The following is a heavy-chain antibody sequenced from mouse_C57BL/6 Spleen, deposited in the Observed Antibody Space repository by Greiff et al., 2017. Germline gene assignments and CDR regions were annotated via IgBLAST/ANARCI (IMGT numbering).Heavy chain of an antibody. D-gene: IGHD2-2*01. CDR1: GFNIKNTY. J-gene: IGHJ1*03. V-gene: IGHV14-3*01. Sequence: VQLQQSVAELVRPGASVKLSCTASGFNIKNTYMHWVKQRPEQGLEWIGRIDPANGNTKYAPKFQGKATITADTSSTTASLQLVRLTSEDPAIYYCAFPLWLRRRRYIDVWGTGTTVTVSS. CDR3: AFPLWLRRRRYIDV. CDR2: IDPANGNT.